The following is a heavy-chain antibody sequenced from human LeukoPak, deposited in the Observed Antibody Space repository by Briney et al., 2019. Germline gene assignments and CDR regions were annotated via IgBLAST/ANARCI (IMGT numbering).Heavy chain of an antibody. CDR3: ARHNYDSSGYYYEFDY. CDR2: INHSGST. CDR1: GGSLSDYF. J-gene: IGHJ4*02. D-gene: IGHD3-22*01. Sequence: SETLSLTCGVHGGSLSDYFWTWIRQPPGKGLEWIGEINHSGSTNYNPSLKSRVTISVDTSKNQFSLKLSSVTAADTAVYYCARHNYDSSGYYYEFDYWGQGTLVTVSS. V-gene: IGHV4-34*01.